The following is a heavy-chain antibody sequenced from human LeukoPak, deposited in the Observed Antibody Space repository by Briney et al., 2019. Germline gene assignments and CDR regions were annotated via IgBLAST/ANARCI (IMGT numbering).Heavy chain of an antibody. CDR3: ASSLSRYYYDSSGYAFDY. CDR1: GGSISSGGYS. CDR2: IDHSGST. V-gene: IGHV4-30-2*01. J-gene: IGHJ4*02. Sequence: SHTLSLTCAVSGGSISSGGYSWHWIRQPPGKGLEWLGYIDHSGSTYYNPSLKSRVTISVDRSKNQFSLKLSSVTAADTAVYYCASSLSRYYYDSSGYAFDYWGQGTLVTVSS. D-gene: IGHD3-22*01.